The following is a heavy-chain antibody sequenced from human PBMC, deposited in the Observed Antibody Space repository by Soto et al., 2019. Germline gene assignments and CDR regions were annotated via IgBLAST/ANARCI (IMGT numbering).Heavy chain of an antibody. CDR2: ISTNTGHT. D-gene: IGHD3-16*02. CDR1: GYTFTNYG. V-gene: IGHV1-18*04. Sequence: QVPLVQSGAEVKKPGASVKVSCKASGYTFTNYGISWVRQAPGQGLEWMGRISTNTGHTDYARNLRGRVTMTTDASTTTAYMELRSLTSDDTAIYFCAREEYRQVDHWGQGTLVTVSS. J-gene: IGHJ5*02. CDR3: AREEYRQVDH.